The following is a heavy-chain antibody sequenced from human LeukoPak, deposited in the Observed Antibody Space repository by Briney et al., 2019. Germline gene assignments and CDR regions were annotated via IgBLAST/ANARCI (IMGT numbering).Heavy chain of an antibody. D-gene: IGHD5-24*01. CDR2: ISGDGGST. CDR3: AKGGWLHLSIDY. CDR1: GFTFDDYA. V-gene: IGHV3-43*02. J-gene: IGHJ4*02. Sequence: GGSLRLSCAASGFTFDDYAMHWFRQAPGKGLEWVSLISGDGGSTYYADSVKGRFTISRDNSKNSLYLQMNSLRTEDTALYYCAKGGWLHLSIDYWGQGTLVTVSS.